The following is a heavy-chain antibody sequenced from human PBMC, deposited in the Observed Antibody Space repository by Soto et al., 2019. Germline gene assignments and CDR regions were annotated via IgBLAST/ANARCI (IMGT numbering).Heavy chain of an antibody. CDR1: EGTFDFYT. CDR3: ATNYGSGSTHFDY. CDR2: FIPMVTMT. Sequence: QVQLVQSGAEVKKPGSSVRVSCTASEGTFDFYTISWVRQAPGKGLEWMGRFIPMVTMTSYAQKFQGRVTITADKSTSTFYMILSSLKSDDTAIYYCATNYGSGSTHFDYWGQGTLVTVSS. V-gene: IGHV1-69*02. D-gene: IGHD3-10*01. J-gene: IGHJ4*02.